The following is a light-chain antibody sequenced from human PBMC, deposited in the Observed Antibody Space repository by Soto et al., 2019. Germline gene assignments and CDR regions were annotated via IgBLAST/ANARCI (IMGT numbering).Light chain of an antibody. CDR3: QQVKSYPRT. J-gene: IGKJ4*02. CDR2: EES. Sequence: DIHLTQSPSSLSASVGDRVTVTCQSSQAITNNLAWYQQKPGNPPRLLIYEESTLHSGVPSRFSGRKVGTQFILTIDSLQPEDFATYYCQQVKSYPRTFGGGTVVDIK. V-gene: IGKV1-9*01. CDR1: QAITNN.